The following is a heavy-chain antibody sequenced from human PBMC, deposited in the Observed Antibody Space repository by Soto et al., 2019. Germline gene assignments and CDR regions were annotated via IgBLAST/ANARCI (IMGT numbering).Heavy chain of an antibody. Sequence: GASVKVSCKASGGTFSSYTISWVRQAPGQGLEWMGRIIPILGIANYAQKFQGRVTITADKSTSTAYMELSSLRSEDTAVYYCAREQHCSSTSCPTDYWGQGTLVTVSS. CDR2: IIPILGIA. CDR1: GGTFSSYT. D-gene: IGHD2-2*01. V-gene: IGHV1-69*04. CDR3: AREQHCSSTSCPTDY. J-gene: IGHJ4*02.